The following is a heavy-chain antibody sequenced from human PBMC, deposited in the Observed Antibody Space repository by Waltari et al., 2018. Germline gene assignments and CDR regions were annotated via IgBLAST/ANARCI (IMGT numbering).Heavy chain of an antibody. CDR3: ARRAGYYYDSSGYYPN. CDR1: GGSFSGYY. Sequence: QVQLQQWGAGLLKPSETLSLTCAVYGGSFSGYYWSWIRQPPGKGLEWIGEINHNGSTNYNPARKSRVTISVDTSKNQFSLKLSSVTAADTAVYYCARRAGYYYDSSGYYPNWGQGTLVTVSS. D-gene: IGHD3-22*01. CDR2: INHNGST. J-gene: IGHJ4*02. V-gene: IGHV4-34*01.